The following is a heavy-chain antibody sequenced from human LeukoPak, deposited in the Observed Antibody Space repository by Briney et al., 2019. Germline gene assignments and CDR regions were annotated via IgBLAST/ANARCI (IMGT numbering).Heavy chain of an antibody. Sequence: SETLSLTCTVSGGSISSYYRSWIRQPPGQGLEWIGYIYYSGSTNYNPSLKSRVTISVDTSKNQFSLKLSSVTAADTAVYYCARSLTGYSSSWPDYYFDYWGQGTLVTVSS. CDR1: GGSISSYY. V-gene: IGHV4-59*01. CDR3: ARSLTGYSSSWPDYYFDY. J-gene: IGHJ4*02. CDR2: IYYSGST. D-gene: IGHD6-13*01.